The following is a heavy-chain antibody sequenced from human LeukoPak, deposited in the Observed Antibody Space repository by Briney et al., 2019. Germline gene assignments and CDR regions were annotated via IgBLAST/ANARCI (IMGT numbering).Heavy chain of an antibody. Sequence: GGSLRLSCAASGFTFSSYGMHWVRQAPGKGLEWVAVIWYDGSNKNYADSVKGRFTISRDNSKNTLYLQMNSLRAEDTAVYYCAARYFDWPYYFDYWRQGTLVTVSS. D-gene: IGHD3-9*01. CDR3: AARYFDWPYYFDY. CDR2: IWYDGSNK. J-gene: IGHJ4*02. CDR1: GFTFSSYG. V-gene: IGHV3-33*01.